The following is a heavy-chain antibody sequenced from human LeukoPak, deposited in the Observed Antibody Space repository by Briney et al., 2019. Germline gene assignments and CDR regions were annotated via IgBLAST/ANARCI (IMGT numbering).Heavy chain of an antibody. CDR2: IYNSGST. V-gene: IGHV4-4*07. D-gene: IGHD6-13*01. CDR1: GGSISSYY. CDR3: ARSAFLVTAPGLYYFDY. Sequence: SETLSLTCTVSGGSISSYYWRWVRQPAGKGLEWIGHIYNSGSTNYNPSLKGRVTMSVATSKNQFSLHLSSVTAADTAVYYCARSAFLVTAPGLYYFDYWGQGTLVAVSS. J-gene: IGHJ4*02.